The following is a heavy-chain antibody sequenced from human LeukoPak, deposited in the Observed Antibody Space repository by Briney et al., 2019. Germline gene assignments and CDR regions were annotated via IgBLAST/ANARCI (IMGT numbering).Heavy chain of an antibody. Sequence: SETLSLTCAVYGGSFSGYYWSWIRQPPGKGLEWIGEINHSGSTNYNPSLKSRVTISVDTSKNQFSLKLSSVTAADTAVYYCARAQYYDILTGYSYWFDPWGRGTLVTVSS. J-gene: IGHJ5*02. CDR2: INHSGST. V-gene: IGHV4-34*01. CDR1: GGSFSGYY. CDR3: ARAQYYDILTGYSYWFDP. D-gene: IGHD3-9*01.